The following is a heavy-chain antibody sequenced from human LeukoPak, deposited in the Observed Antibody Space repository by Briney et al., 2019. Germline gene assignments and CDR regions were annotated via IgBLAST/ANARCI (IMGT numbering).Heavy chain of an antibody. J-gene: IGHJ4*02. CDR3: ARDLGDGRFDF. CDR1: GFIFSTYT. CDR2: ISSSSSYI. V-gene: IGHV3-21*01. D-gene: IGHD3-16*01. Sequence: PGGSLRLSCAASGFIFSTYTMNWVRQAPGKGLEWVSSISSSSSYIYYADSVKGRFTISRDNAKNSLYLQMNSLRADDTAVYYCARDLGDGRFDFWGQGTLVTVSS.